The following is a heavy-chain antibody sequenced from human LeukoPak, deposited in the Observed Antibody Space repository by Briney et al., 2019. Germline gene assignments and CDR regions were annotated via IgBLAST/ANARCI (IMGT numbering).Heavy chain of an antibody. J-gene: IGHJ3*02. D-gene: IGHD4-17*01. CDR3: ARLDYGDRWLAFDI. Sequence: PSETLSLTCAVYGGSFSGYYWSWTRQPPGKGLEWIGEINHSGSTNYNPSLKSRVTISVDTSKNQFSLKLSSVTAADTAVYYCARLDYGDRWLAFDIWGQGTMVTVSS. CDR1: GGSFSGYY. CDR2: INHSGST. V-gene: IGHV4-34*01.